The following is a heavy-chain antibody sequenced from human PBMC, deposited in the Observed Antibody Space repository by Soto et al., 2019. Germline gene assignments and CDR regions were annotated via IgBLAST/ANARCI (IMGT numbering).Heavy chain of an antibody. CDR1: GFTFSDYG. CDR2: IWYDGSKK. CDR3: ARDGPLGYFDY. D-gene: IGHD6-13*01. J-gene: IGHJ4*02. Sequence: GGSLRLSCAASGFTFSDYGMHWVRQAPGKGLEWVSVIWYDGSKKYYADSVKGRFTISRDNSKNTLFLQMNSLTAEDTAVYYCARDGPLGYFDYWGQGTLVTVSS. V-gene: IGHV3-33*01.